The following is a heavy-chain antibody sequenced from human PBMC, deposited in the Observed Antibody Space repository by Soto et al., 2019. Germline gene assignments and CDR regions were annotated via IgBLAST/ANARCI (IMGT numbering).Heavy chain of an antibody. D-gene: IGHD2-15*01. J-gene: IGHJ5*02. CDR2: ISGSGGST. CDR1: GFTFSSYA. V-gene: IGHV3-23*01. Sequence: EVQLLESGGGLVQPGGSLRLSCAASGFTFSSYAMSWVRQAPGKGLEWVSAISGSGGSTYYADSVKGRFTISRDNSKNTLYLQMNSLRAGDTAVYYCAKDEGAIVAPNWFDPWGQGTLVTVSS. CDR3: AKDEGAIVAPNWFDP.